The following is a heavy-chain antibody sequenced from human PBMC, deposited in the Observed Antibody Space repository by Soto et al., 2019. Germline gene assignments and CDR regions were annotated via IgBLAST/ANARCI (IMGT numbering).Heavy chain of an antibody. CDR2: IWYDGSNK. CDR1: GFTFSSYG. J-gene: IGHJ4*02. CDR3: AREGQQLVRGTYYYFDY. V-gene: IGHV3-33*01. D-gene: IGHD6-13*01. Sequence: QVQLVESGGGVVQPGKSLRLSCAASGFTFSSYGMHWVRQAPGKGLEWVAVIWYDGSNKYYADSVKGRFTISRDNSKNXPYLQMNSLRGEGTAVYYCAREGQQLVRGTYYYFDYWGQGTLVTVSS.